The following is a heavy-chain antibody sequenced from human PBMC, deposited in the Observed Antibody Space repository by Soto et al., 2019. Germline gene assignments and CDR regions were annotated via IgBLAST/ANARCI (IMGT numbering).Heavy chain of an antibody. V-gene: IGHV3-33*01. CDR2: IWYDGSNE. D-gene: IGHD3-22*01. J-gene: IGHJ4*02. CDR1: GFTFSSYG. CDR3: ARDIYYYDSSGEGYYFDY. Sequence: QVQLVESGGGVVQPGRSLRLSCAASGFTFSSYGMHWVRQAPGKGLEWVAVIWYDGSNEYYADSVKGRFTISRDNSKNTLYLQMNSLRAEDTAVYYCARDIYYYDSSGEGYYFDYWGQGTLVTVSS.